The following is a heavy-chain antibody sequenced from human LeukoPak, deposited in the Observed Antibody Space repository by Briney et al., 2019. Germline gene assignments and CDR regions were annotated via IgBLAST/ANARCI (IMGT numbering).Heavy chain of an antibody. D-gene: IGHD6-13*01. Sequence: SETLSLTCAVYGGSFSGYYWSWIRQPPGKGLEWIGEISHSGSTNYNPSLKSRVTISVDTSKNQFSLKLSSVTAADTAVYYCARPTRIAAARWFDPWGQGTLVTVSS. J-gene: IGHJ5*02. V-gene: IGHV4-34*01. CDR3: ARPTRIAAARWFDP. CDR1: GGSFSGYY. CDR2: ISHSGST.